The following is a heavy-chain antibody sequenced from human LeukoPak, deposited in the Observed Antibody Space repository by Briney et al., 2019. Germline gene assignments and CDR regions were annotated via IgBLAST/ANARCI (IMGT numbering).Heavy chain of an antibody. J-gene: IGHJ4*02. V-gene: IGHV3-11*01. CDR1: GFTFSSYA. Sequence: GGSLRLSCAASGFTFSSYAMSWIRQAPGKGLEWVSYISSSGSTIYYADSVKGRFTISRDNAKNSLYLQMNSLRAEDTAVYYCARTRYCSGGSCYDPYFDYWGQGTLVTVSS. CDR3: ARTRYCSGGSCYDPYFDY. CDR2: ISSSGSTI. D-gene: IGHD2-15*01.